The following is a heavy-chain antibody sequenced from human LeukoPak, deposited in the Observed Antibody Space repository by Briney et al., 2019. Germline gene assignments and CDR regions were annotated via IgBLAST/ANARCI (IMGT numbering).Heavy chain of an antibody. J-gene: IGHJ5*02. CDR2: KNPNSGNT. Sequence: ASVKVSCRASGYTFTSYDINWVRQATGQGLEWMGWKNPNSGNTGYAQKFQGRVTMTRNTSISTAYMELSSLRSEDTAVYYCARARLTSRRAYSSSLSWFDPWGQGTLVTVSS. D-gene: IGHD6-13*01. CDR3: ARARLTSRRAYSSSLSWFDP. V-gene: IGHV1-8*01. CDR1: GYTFTSYD.